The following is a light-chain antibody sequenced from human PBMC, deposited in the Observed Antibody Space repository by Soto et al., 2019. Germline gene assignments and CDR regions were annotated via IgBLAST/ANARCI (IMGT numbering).Light chain of an antibody. V-gene: IGLV2-14*03. Sequence: QSALTQPASVSGSPGQSITISCTGTSSDVGGYNYVSWYQHHPGKAPKLMIYDVSNRPSGVSNRFSGSKSGNTASLTISGLQAEDEADYYCSSYTSNSPYVVFGGGTKVTVL. CDR1: SSDVGGYNY. CDR3: SSYTSNSPYVV. J-gene: IGLJ2*01. CDR2: DVS.